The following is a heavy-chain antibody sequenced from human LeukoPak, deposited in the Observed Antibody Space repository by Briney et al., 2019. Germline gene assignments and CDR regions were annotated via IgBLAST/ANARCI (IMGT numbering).Heavy chain of an antibody. CDR2: IYSGGST. CDR3: ASQYSSPYLFDY. Sequence: PGGSLRLSCAATGFTVSSNYMSWVRQAPGKGLEWVSVIYSGGSTYYADSVKGRFTISRDNSKNTLYLQMNSLRAEDTAVYYCASQYSSPYLFDYWGQGTLVTVSS. CDR1: GFTVSSNY. D-gene: IGHD6-13*01. V-gene: IGHV3-66*04. J-gene: IGHJ4*02.